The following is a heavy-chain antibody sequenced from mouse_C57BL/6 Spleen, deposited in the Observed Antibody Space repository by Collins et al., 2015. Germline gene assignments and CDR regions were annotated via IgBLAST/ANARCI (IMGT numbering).Heavy chain of an antibody. D-gene: IGHD2-1*01. CDR2: INPNNGGT. V-gene: IGHV1-26*01. Sequence: EVQLQQSGLEPVKPGASVKISCKASGYTFTDYYMNWVKQSHGKSLEWIGDINPNNGGTTYNQKFKGKATLTVDKSSSTAYMELRSLTSEDSAVYYCAGYGNYPYYFDYWGQGTTLTVSS. CDR1: GYTFTDYY. J-gene: IGHJ2*01. CDR3: AGYGNYPYYFDY.